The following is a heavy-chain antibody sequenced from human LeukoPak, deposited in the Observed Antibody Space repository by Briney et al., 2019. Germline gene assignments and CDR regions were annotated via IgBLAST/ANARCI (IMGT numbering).Heavy chain of an antibody. CDR2: ISSSGSTI. V-gene: IGHV3-48*03. CDR3: AKDSRYGYRWDYDY. CDR1: GFTFSSYE. D-gene: IGHD5-18*01. Sequence: PGGSLRLSCAASGFTFSSYEMNWVRQAPGKGLEWVSYISSSGSTIYYADSVKGRFTISRDNAKNSLCLQMNSLRAEDTAVYYCAKDSRYGYRWDYDYWGQGTPVTVSS. J-gene: IGHJ4*02.